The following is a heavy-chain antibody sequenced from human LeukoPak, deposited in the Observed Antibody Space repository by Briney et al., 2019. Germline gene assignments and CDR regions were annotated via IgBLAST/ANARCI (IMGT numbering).Heavy chain of an antibody. CDR2: ISGSGGST. CDR3: AKEMGVRPVVSDY. D-gene: IGHD2-15*01. V-gene: IGHV3-23*01. Sequence: GGSLRLSCAASGFTFSNYAMTWVRQAPGKGLEWVSVISGSGGSTYYADSVKGRFTISRDNSKNTLYLQMNSLRAEDTAVYYCAKEMGVRPVVSDYWGQGTLVTVSS. CDR1: GFTFSNYA. J-gene: IGHJ4*02.